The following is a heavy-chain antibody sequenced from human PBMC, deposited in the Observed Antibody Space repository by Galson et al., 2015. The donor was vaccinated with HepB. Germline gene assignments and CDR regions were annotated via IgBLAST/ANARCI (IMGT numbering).Heavy chain of an antibody. CDR3: SRGKGIFWDYVGENSRLYTRFDY. V-gene: IGHV3-49*03. D-gene: IGHD3-10*01. CDR1: GFTFDDYA. Sequence: SLRLSCATSGFTFDDYAMSWFRQAPGKGLEWVGFIRTRGYGATSEFAASVKGRFTISRDDSKRIAYLQMNSLRTEDTAVYYCSRGKGIFWDYVGENSRLYTRFDYWGQGALVIVSS. CDR2: IRTRGYGATS. J-gene: IGHJ4*02.